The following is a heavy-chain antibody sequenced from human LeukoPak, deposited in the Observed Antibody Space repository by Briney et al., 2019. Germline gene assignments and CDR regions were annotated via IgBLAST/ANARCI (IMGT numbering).Heavy chain of an antibody. CDR1: GGSISSSSYY. V-gene: IGHV4-39*07. Sequence: SETLSLTCTVSGGSISSSSYYWGWIRQPPGKGLEWIGSIYYSGSTYYNPSLKSRVTISVDTSKNQFSLKLSSVTAADTAVYYCARDIRGSGYYSTNDGDYWGQGTLVTVSS. J-gene: IGHJ4*02. CDR3: ARDIRGSGYYSTNDGDY. CDR2: IYYSGST. D-gene: IGHD3-22*01.